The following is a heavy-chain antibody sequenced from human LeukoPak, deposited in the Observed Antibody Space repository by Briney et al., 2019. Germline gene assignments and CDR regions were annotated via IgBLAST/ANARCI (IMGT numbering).Heavy chain of an antibody. CDR3: ARDSGELRNSFDI. J-gene: IGHJ3*02. CDR1: GFTVSSNY. V-gene: IGHV3-33*08. Sequence: GGSLRLSCAASGFTVSSNYMSWVRQAPGKGLEWVAVIWYDGSQEYYADSVKGRFTISRDNSKNTLDLQMNSLRAEDTAVYYCARDSGELRNSFDIWGHGTMVTVSS. CDR2: IWYDGSQE. D-gene: IGHD1-7*01.